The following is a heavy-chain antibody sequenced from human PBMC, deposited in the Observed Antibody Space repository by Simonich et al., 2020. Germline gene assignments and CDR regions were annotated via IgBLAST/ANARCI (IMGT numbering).Heavy chain of an antibody. CDR1: VVSLSNAIMG. Sequence: QVTLKESGPVLVKPTETITLTFTFPVVSLSNAIMGVSWIRPPPGKALEGLAHIFSNEEKAYHTSPKSRLTISKDTSKSQVVLTMTNMDHVDTATYYCARTRQEYNWKALPDYWGQGTLVTVSS. V-gene: IGHV2-26*01. CDR2: IFSNEEK. CDR3: ARTRQEYNWKALPDY. D-gene: IGHD1-20*01. J-gene: IGHJ4*02.